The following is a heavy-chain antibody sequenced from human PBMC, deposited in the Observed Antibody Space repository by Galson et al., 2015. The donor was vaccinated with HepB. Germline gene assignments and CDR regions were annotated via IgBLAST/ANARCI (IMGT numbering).Heavy chain of an antibody. CDR2: ISYDGSNK. Sequence: SLRLSCAASGFTFSSYAMHWVRQAPGKGLEWVAVISYDGSNKYYADSVKGRFTISRDNAKNTLYLQMNSLRAEDTAVYYCARGVYDILTGTDYGMDVWGQGTTVTVSS. J-gene: IGHJ6*02. D-gene: IGHD3-9*01. CDR3: ARGVYDILTGTDYGMDV. CDR1: GFTFSSYA. V-gene: IGHV3-30*04.